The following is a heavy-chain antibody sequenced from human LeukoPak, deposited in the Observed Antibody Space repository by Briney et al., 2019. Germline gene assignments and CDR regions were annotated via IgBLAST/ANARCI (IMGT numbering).Heavy chain of an antibody. D-gene: IGHD5-12*01. J-gene: IGHJ4*02. Sequence: GSLRLSCAASGFTFSSYSMNWVRQAPGKGLEWVSSISSSSSYIYYADSVKGRFTISRDNAKNSLYLQMNSLRAEDTAVYYCARGSGYGKGHDYWGQGTLVTVSS. CDR1: GFTFSSYS. CDR3: ARGSGYGKGHDY. CDR2: ISSSSSYI. V-gene: IGHV3-21*01.